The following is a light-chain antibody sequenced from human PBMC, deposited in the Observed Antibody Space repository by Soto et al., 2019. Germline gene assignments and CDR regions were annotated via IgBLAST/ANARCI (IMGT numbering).Light chain of an antibody. Sequence: DIQMTKSSSSLSASVRDRVTITFKASQNIKNYLNWYQQKPRRAPXXLIYDASNLEAGVPSRFRGSGSRTDFTITISRMQPEDIATDYCQQYENIPTFGQGTKVDIK. CDR2: DAS. CDR3: QQYENIPT. CDR1: QNIKNY. J-gene: IGKJ1*01. V-gene: IGKV1-33*01.